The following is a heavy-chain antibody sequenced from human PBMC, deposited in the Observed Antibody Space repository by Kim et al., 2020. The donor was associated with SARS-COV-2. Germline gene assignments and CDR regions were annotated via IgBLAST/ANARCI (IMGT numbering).Heavy chain of an antibody. CDR2: IYHSGST. V-gene: IGHV4-4*02. Sequence: LRETLSLTCAVSGGSISSSNWWSWVRQPPGKGLEWLGEIYHSGSTNYNPSLKSRVTISVDKSKNQFSLKLSSVTAADTAVYYCARRIAVAGAYSYYFDYWGQGTLVTVSS. CDR3: ARRIAVAGAYSYYFDY. CDR1: GGSISSSNW. J-gene: IGHJ4*02. D-gene: IGHD6-19*01.